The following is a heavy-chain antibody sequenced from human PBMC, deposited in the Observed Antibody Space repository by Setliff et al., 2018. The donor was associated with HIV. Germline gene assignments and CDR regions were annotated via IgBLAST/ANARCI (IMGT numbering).Heavy chain of an antibody. CDR2: LDYSGTT. Sequence: SETLSLTCTVSGGSMSGSSYYWGWIRQPPGKGLEWIGSLDYSGTTYYNPSLKSRVTISVDTSKNQFSLKLSSVTAADTAVYYCARKGELSSNPDASDIWGQGTMVTVSS. J-gene: IGHJ3*02. CDR1: GGSMSGSSYY. V-gene: IGHV4-39*01. CDR3: ARKGELSSNPDASDI. D-gene: IGHD3-16*02.